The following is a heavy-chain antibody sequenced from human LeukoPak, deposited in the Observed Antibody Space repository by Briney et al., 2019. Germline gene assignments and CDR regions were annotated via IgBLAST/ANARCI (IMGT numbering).Heavy chain of an antibody. CDR3: ARGPSGYHNT. V-gene: IGHV3-23*01. D-gene: IGHD5-12*01. CDR2: ISGSGGTT. CDR1: GFTFSRYG. J-gene: IGHJ4*02. Sequence: GGSLRLSCAASGFTFSRYGMSWVRQAPGKGLEWVSAISGSGGTTYYADSVKGRFTISRDNSKNTLYLQMNSLRAEDTAVYYCARGPSGYHNTGGQGTLVTVSS.